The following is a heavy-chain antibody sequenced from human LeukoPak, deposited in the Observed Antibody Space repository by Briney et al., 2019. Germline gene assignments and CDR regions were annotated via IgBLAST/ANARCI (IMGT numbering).Heavy chain of an antibody. V-gene: IGHV1-2*02. Sequence: GASVKVSCKASGYTFTGYYMHWVRQAPGQGLEWMGWINPNSGGTNYAQKFQGRVTMTRDTSISTAYMELSRLRSEDTAVYYCARDGDVGYSSSWFDYWGQGTLVTVSS. D-gene: IGHD6-13*01. CDR1: GYTFTGYY. CDR2: INPNSGGT. J-gene: IGHJ5*01. CDR3: ARDGDVGYSSSWFDY.